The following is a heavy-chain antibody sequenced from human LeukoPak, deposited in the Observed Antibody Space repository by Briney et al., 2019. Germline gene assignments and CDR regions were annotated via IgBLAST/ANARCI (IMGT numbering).Heavy chain of an antibody. Sequence: PSETLSLTCTVSGGFISSYYWSWIRQPPGKGLEWIGYIYYSGSTNYNPSLKSRVTISVDTSKNQFSLKLSSVTAADTAVYYCAREGAGGYAFDIWGQGTMVTVSS. V-gene: IGHV4-59*01. CDR3: AREGAGGYAFDI. CDR2: IYYSGST. D-gene: IGHD1-26*01. J-gene: IGHJ3*02. CDR1: GGFISSYY.